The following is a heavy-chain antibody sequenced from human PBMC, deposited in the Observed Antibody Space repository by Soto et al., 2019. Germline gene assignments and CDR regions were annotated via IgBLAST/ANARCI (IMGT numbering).Heavy chain of an antibody. CDR1: GFTFSSYD. V-gene: IGHV3-13*01. D-gene: IGHD3-9*01. Sequence: PGGSLRLSCAASGFTFSSYDMHWVRQATGKGLEWASAIGTAGDTYYPGSVKGRFTISRENAKNSLYLQMNSLRAGDTAVYYCARALDRDRWYFDLWGRGTLVTVSS. J-gene: IGHJ2*01. CDR2: IGTAGDT. CDR3: ARALDRDRWYFDL.